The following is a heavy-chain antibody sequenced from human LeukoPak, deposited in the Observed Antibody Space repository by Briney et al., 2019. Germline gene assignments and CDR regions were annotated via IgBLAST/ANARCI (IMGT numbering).Heavy chain of an antibody. D-gene: IGHD2-2*01. Sequence: ASVKVSCKASGYSFANYGINWVRQAPGQGLEWMGWISAYNGNTNYAQKLQGRVTMTTDTSTSTAYMELRSLRSDDTAVYYCARDSIVVVPAAAMGVFDPWGQGTLVTVSS. CDR2: ISAYNGNT. CDR1: GYSFANYG. J-gene: IGHJ5*02. CDR3: ARDSIVVVPAAAMGVFDP. V-gene: IGHV1-18*01.